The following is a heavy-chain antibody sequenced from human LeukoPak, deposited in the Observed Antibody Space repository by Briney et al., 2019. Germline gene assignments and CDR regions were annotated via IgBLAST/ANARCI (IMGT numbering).Heavy chain of an antibody. J-gene: IGHJ4*02. CDR2: ISGSDGST. CDR1: GFTFSSYV. D-gene: IGHD3-22*01. Sequence: GGSLRLSCAASGFTFSSYVMSWVRQAPGKGLEWVSGISGSDGSTYYADSVKGRFTISRDNSKNTLYLQMNSLRAEDTAVYYCARGGPSSPYYYDSSGYYGYWGQGTLVTVSS. V-gene: IGHV3-23*01. CDR3: ARGGPSSPYYYDSSGYYGY.